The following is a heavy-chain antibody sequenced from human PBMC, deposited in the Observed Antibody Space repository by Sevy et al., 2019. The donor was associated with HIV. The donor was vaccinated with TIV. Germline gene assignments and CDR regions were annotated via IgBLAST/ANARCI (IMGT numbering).Heavy chain of an antibody. CDR2: IYYTGTT. CDR1: GGSISSDGHY. V-gene: IGHV4-31*03. CDR3: ARWDSSLYWFDP. D-gene: IGHD6-13*01. J-gene: IGHJ5*02. Sequence: SETLSLTCTVSGGSISSDGHYWSWIRQHPGKGLEWIGYIYYTGTTHYNPSLKSRVTISVDTSKNQFSLKLSFVIAADTAVYYCARWDSSLYWFDPWGQGTLVTVSS.